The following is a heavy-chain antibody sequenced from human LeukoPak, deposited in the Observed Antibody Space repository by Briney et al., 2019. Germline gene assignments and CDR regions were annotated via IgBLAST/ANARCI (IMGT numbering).Heavy chain of an antibody. J-gene: IGHJ5*02. D-gene: IGHD1-7*01. CDR1: GYTFTGYY. CDR2: INPNSGGT. CDR3: ARDRKLPQNPSTRGWFDP. Sequence: GASVKVSCKASGYTFTGYYMHWVRQAPGQGLEWMGWINPNSGGTNYAQKFQGRVTMTRDTSISTAYMELSRLRPDDTAVYYCARDRKLPQNPSTRGWFDPWGQGTLVTVSS. V-gene: IGHV1-2*02.